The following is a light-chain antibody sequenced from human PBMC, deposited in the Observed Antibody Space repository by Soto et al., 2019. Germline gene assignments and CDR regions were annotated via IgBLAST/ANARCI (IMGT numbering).Light chain of an antibody. Sequence: DIQITQSPSTLSASVGDRVTITCRASQSISSRLAWYQQKPGKAPKVLIYKASSLESGVPSRFSGSGSGTEFTLTISSLQPDDFATYYCQQYNSYSRTFGQGTKVDIK. V-gene: IGKV1-5*03. CDR2: KAS. CDR3: QQYNSYSRT. J-gene: IGKJ1*01. CDR1: QSISSR.